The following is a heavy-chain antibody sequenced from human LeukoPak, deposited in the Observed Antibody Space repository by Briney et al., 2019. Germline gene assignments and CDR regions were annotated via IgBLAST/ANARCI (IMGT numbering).Heavy chain of an antibody. J-gene: IGHJ4*02. CDR2: ISYDGSNK. D-gene: IGHD3-22*01. Sequence: GGSLRLSCAASGFTFSSYAMHWVRQAPGKGLEWVAVISYDGSNKYYADSVKGRFTISRDNSKNTLYLQMNSLRAEDTAVYYCARGKPPYYYDSSGYPWYFDYWGQGTLVTVSS. CDR1: GFTFSSYA. V-gene: IGHV3-30-3*01. CDR3: ARGKPPYYYDSSGYPWYFDY.